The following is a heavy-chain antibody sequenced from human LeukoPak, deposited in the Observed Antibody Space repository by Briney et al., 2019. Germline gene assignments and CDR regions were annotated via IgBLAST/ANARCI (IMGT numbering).Heavy chain of an antibody. D-gene: IGHD3-10*01. J-gene: IGHJ4*02. CDR3: ARGPPYYGSGSFSFFD. Sequence: SETLSLTCAVYGGSFSGYYWGWIRQPPGKGLGCIGSIFYTGRSYYNPSLKRRVTISVDTSKNQFSLKLSSVTAADTAVYYCARGPPYYGSGSFSFFDWGQGTLVTVSS. CDR2: IFYTGRS. V-gene: IGHV4-34*01. CDR1: GGSFSGYY.